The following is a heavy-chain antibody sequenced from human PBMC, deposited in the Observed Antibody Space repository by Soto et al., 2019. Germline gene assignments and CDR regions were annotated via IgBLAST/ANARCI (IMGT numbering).Heavy chain of an antibody. Sequence: QVQLVESGGGMVQPGRSLRLSCAASGFSFSGYGMHWVRQAPGKGMGWVAVISYDGGNTYYADSVKGRFTVSRDNSKNTLFLPMNSLRTEDTAVYYCAKSLLWYSGSNDDCWGQGTLVTVSS. J-gene: IGHJ4*02. V-gene: IGHV3-30*18. CDR1: GFSFSGYG. CDR2: ISYDGGNT. CDR3: AKSLLWYSGSNDDC. D-gene: IGHD1-26*01.